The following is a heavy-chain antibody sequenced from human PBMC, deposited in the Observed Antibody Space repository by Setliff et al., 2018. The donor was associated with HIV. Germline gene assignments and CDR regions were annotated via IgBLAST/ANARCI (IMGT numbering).Heavy chain of an antibody. D-gene: IGHD3-10*01. CDR3: ARSTYYYGSGKGSGWFDP. Sequence: SETLSLTCTVSGHSITSDYQWGWIRQPPGKGLEWIGSIYHSGSTYYNPSLKSRVTISVDTTKSQISLELISVTAADTAVYYCARSTYYYGSGKGSGWFDPWGQGTLVTVSS. J-gene: IGHJ5*02. V-gene: IGHV4-38-2*02. CDR1: GHSITSDYQ. CDR2: IYHSGST.